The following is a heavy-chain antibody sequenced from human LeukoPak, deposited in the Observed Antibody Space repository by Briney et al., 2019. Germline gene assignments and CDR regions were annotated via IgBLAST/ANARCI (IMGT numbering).Heavy chain of an antibody. CDR1: GFTFSSYA. CDR2: ISSSSSYI. D-gene: IGHD6-13*01. CDR3: ARDIDSSSWDYYYMDV. V-gene: IGHV3-21*01. J-gene: IGHJ6*03. Sequence: GGSLRLSCAASGFTFSSYAMNWVRQAPGKGLEWVSSISSSSSYIYYADSVKGRFTISRDNAKNSLYLQMNSLRAEDTAVYYCARDIDSSSWDYYYMDVWGKGTTVTVSS.